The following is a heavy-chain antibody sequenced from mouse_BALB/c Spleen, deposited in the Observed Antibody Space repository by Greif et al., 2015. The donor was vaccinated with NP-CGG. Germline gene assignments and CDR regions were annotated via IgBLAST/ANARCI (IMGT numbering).Heavy chain of an antibody. J-gene: IGHJ4*01. CDR3: ARRGNYVYAMDY. CDR1: GFTFSDYY. V-gene: IGHV5-12*02. Sequence: DVMLVESGGGLVQPGGSLKFSCATSGFTFSDYYMYWVRQTPEKRLEWVAYISNGGGSTYYPDTVKGRFTISRDNAKNTLYLQMSRLKSEDTAMYYCARRGNYVYAMDYWGQGTSVTVSS. D-gene: IGHD2-1*01. CDR2: ISNGGGST.